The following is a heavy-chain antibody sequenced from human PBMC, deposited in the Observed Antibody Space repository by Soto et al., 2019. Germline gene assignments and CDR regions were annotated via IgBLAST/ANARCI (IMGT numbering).Heavy chain of an antibody. V-gene: IGHV4-61*01. CDR3: ARIVVGVTADY. CDR2: ISYTGHT. CDR1: GDSVSSDNYF. Sequence: QVQLRESGPELLKPSETLSLTCTVSGDSVSSDNYFWTWIRQPPGKGLEWIAYISYTGHTNYNPSLKSRVTISVEPSTNQFSLKLTSVTAADTAVYFCARIVVGVTADYWGQGTLVTVSS. J-gene: IGHJ4*02. D-gene: IGHD1-26*01.